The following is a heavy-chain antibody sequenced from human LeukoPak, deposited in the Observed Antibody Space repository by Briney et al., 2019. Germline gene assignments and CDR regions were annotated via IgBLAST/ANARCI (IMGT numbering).Heavy chain of an antibody. CDR3: ARDCSGGSCYDGVDY. D-gene: IGHD2-15*01. J-gene: IGHJ4*02. CDR1: GYTFTSYY. V-gene: IGHV1-18*04. Sequence: GASVKVSCKASGYTFTSYYMHWVRQAPGQGLEWMGWISGNNGNVKYAQKFQDRVTITTDTSTNIAYMEMRRLRSADTAVYYCARDCSGGSCYDGVDYWGQGTLVTVSS. CDR2: ISGNNGNV.